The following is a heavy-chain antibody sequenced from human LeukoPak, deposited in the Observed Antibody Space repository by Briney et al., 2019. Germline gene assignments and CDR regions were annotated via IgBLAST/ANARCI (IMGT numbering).Heavy chain of an antibody. Sequence: SETLSLTCTVSGGSISSSSYYWGWIRQPPGKGLEWIGSIYYSGSTYYNPSLKSRVTISVDTSKNQSSLKLSSVTAADTAVYYCARDGAPYYYDSSGHPVYYYYYYGMDVWGQGTTVTVSS. D-gene: IGHD3-22*01. CDR1: GGSISSSSYY. V-gene: IGHV4-39*07. J-gene: IGHJ6*02. CDR3: ARDGAPYYYDSSGHPVYYYYYYGMDV. CDR2: IYYSGST.